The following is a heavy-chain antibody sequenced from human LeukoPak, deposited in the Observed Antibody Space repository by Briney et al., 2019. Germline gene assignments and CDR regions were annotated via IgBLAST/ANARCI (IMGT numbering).Heavy chain of an antibody. D-gene: IGHD2-21*01. CDR1: GFTFSTYA. CDR2: MSSGGSYI. V-gene: IGHV3-21*04. J-gene: IGHJ4*02. Sequence: PGGSLRLSCSASGFTFSTYAMTWVRQAPGKGLEWISSMSSGGSYIYYADSVRGRFTISRDNIKNSLFPVMNNLRADDTAIYYCARDRPTGSSRVFVVQWGQGTQVTVFS. CDR3: ARDRPTGSSRVFVVQ.